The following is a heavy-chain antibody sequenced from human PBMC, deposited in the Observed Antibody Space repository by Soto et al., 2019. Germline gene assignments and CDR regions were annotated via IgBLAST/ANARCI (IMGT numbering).Heavy chain of an antibody. J-gene: IGHJ6*02. Sequence: ASVKVSCTASGYTFTSYGISWVRQAPGQGLEWMGWISAYNGNTNYAQKLQGRVTMTTDTSTSTAYMELRSLRSDDTAVYYCARGITGMGAQNYYYYYYGMDVWGQGTTVTVSS. CDR1: GYTFTSYG. CDR3: ARGITGMGAQNYYYYYYGMDV. D-gene: IGHD1-20*01. V-gene: IGHV1-18*01. CDR2: ISAYNGNT.